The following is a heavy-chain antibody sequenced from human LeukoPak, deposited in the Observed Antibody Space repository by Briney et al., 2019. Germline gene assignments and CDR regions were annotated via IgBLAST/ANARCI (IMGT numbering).Heavy chain of an antibody. D-gene: IGHD1-26*01. CDR3: ARGSGSYREEDY. CDR2: IYHSGST. Sequence: SETLSLTCAVSGGSISSSNWWSWVRQPLGKGLGWIGEIYHSGSTNYNPSLKSRVTISVDKSKNQFSLKLSSVTAADTAVYYCARGSGSYREEDYWGQGTLVTVSS. CDR1: GGSISSSNW. V-gene: IGHV4-4*02. J-gene: IGHJ4*02.